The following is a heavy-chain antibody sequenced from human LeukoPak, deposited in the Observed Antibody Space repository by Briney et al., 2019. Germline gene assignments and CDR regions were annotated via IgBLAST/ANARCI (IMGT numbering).Heavy chain of an antibody. Sequence: GGSLRLSCAASGFTLSSHSMTWVRQAPGKGPEWVSAISGRGATDYADSVKGRFTISRDTSNNTLFLQLNNLRDEDTALYYCARRRLDSSGYFDRWGQGTLVTVSS. D-gene: IGHD3-22*01. CDR1: GFTLSSHS. V-gene: IGHV3-23*01. J-gene: IGHJ4*02. CDR3: ARRRLDSSGYFDR. CDR2: ISGRGAT.